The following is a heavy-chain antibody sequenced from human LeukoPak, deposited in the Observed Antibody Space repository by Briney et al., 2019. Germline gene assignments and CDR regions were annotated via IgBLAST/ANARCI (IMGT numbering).Heavy chain of an antibody. Sequence: ASVKVSCKASGYTFTSYYMHWVRQAPGQGLEWMGIINPSGGSTSYAQKFQGRVTMTRDMSTSTVYMELSSLRSEDTAVYYCARDRGDYYDSSGYYLDYWGQGTLVTVPS. CDR1: GYTFTSYY. D-gene: IGHD3-22*01. J-gene: IGHJ4*02. V-gene: IGHV1-46*01. CDR3: ARDRGDYYDSSGYYLDY. CDR2: INPSGGST.